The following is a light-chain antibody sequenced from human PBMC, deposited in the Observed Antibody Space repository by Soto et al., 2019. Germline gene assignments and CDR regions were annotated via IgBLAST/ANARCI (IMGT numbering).Light chain of an antibody. V-gene: IGKV1-5*03. CDR3: QQYTSGPAWT. CDR1: QNVGRW. J-gene: IGKJ1*01. Sequence: DIQMTQSPSTLSASVGDRVTITCRASQNVGRWLAWYQQKSRKAPKLLVYEASNLHSGVPSRFSGSGSGTEFTLTISSLLPAEFATSYCQQYTSGPAWTFGQGTKVEIK. CDR2: EAS.